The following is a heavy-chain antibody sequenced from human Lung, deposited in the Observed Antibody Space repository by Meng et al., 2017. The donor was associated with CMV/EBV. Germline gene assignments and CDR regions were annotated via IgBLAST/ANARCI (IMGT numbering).Heavy chain of an antibody. CDR2: IGTAGDT. V-gene: IGHV3-13*01. Sequence: SCAASGFTFSSYDMHWVRQATGKGLEWVSAIGTAGDTYYPGSVKGRFTISRDNAKNSLYLQMNSLRAEDTALYYCAKDIGGSAGYGMDVWGQGTTVTVSS. CDR1: GFTFSSYD. J-gene: IGHJ6*02. CDR3: AKDIGGSAGYGMDV.